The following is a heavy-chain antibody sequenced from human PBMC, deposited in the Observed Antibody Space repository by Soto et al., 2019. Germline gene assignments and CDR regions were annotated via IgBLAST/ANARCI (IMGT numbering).Heavy chain of an antibody. CDR1: GGSISSSSYY. D-gene: IGHD2-2*01. CDR3: ARRVCSSTSCYPYYYYGMDV. V-gene: IGHV4-39*01. CDR2: IYYSGST. Sequence: QLQLQESGPGLVKPSETLSLNCTVSGGSISSSSYYWGWIRQPPGKRLEWIGSIYYSGSTYYNPSLKSRVTISVDTSKNQFSLKLSSVTAADTAVYYCARRVCSSTSCYPYYYYGMDVWGQRTTVTVSS. J-gene: IGHJ6*02.